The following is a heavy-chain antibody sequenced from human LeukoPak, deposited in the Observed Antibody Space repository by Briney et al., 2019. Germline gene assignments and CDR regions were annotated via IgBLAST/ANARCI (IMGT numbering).Heavy chain of an antibody. CDR3: AKDTPDDIAVAAPYFDY. J-gene: IGHJ4*02. Sequence: GGSLRLSCAASGFTFTTYAMSWVRQAPGKGLEWVSAISGSGGSPFYADSVKGRFTISRDNSKNTLYLQMNSLRAEDTAVYYCAKDTPDDIAVAAPYFDYWGQGTLVTVSS. CDR2: ISGSGGSP. V-gene: IGHV3-23*01. D-gene: IGHD6-19*01. CDR1: GFTFTTYA.